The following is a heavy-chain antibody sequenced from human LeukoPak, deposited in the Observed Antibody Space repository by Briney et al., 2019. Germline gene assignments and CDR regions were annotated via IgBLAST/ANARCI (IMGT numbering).Heavy chain of an antibody. CDR3: ARGIVVVPAAN. CDR2: ISSSSSYI. D-gene: IGHD2-2*01. CDR1: GFTFSSYS. V-gene: IGHV3-21*01. J-gene: IGHJ4*02. Sequence: GGSLRLSCAASGFTFSSYSMNWVRQAPGKGLEWVSSISSSSSYIYYADSVKGRFTISRDNAKNSLYLQMNSLRAEDTAVYYCARGIVVVPAANWGQGTLATVSS.